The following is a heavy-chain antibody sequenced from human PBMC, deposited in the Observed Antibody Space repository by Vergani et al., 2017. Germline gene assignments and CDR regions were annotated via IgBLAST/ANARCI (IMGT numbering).Heavy chain of an antibody. CDR1: GGTFSSYA. V-gene: IGHV1-69*01. CDR3: ARMNNWSKKGSFDY. D-gene: IGHD1/OR15-1a*01. Sequence: QVQLVQSGAEVKKPGSSGKVSCKASGGTFSSYAISWVRQAPGQGLEWMGGIIPIFGTANYAKKCQGRVTITADESTSTAYMELSSLRSEDTAVYYCARMNNWSKKGSFDYWGQGTLVTVSS. CDR2: IIPIFGTA. J-gene: IGHJ4*02.